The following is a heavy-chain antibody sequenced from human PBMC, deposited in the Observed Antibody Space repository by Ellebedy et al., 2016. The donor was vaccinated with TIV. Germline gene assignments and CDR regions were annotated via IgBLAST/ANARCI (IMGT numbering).Heavy chain of an antibody. CDR1: GFTLSDYY. Sequence: PGGSLRLSCAPSGFTLSDYYMSWIRQSPGKGLEWVSYISSSGRYTHYADSVRGRFTISRDNANNSLFLQMNSLRAEDTAVYYCATGLFSTATRFKDWGQGTLVTVSS. CDR2: ISSSGRYT. J-gene: IGHJ4*02. V-gene: IGHV3-11*06. CDR3: ATGLFSTATRFKD. D-gene: IGHD4-17*01.